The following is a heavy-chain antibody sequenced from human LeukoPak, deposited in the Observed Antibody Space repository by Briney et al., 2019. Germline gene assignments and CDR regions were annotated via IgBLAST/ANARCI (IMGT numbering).Heavy chain of an antibody. J-gene: IGHJ6*02. V-gene: IGHV4-59*01. CDR3: ARAFVDTAMGHYYYYGMDV. Sequence: SETLFLTCTVSGGSISSYYWSWIRQPPGKGLEWIGYIYYSGSTNYNPSLKSRVTISVDTSKNQFSLKLSSVTAADTAVYYCARAFVDTAMGHYYYYGMDVWGQGTTVTVSS. CDR1: GGSISSYY. D-gene: IGHD5-18*01. CDR2: IYYSGST.